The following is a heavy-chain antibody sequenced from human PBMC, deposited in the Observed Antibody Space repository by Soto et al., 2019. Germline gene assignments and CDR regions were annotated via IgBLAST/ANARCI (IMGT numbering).Heavy chain of an antibody. CDR2: INPSGGST. J-gene: IGHJ6*02. D-gene: IGHD2-8*01. CDR1: GYTFTSYY. V-gene: IGHV1-46*01. Sequence: GASVKVSCKASGYTFTSYYMHWVRQAPGQGLEWMGIINPSGGSTSYAQKFQGRVTMTRDTSTSTVYMELSSLRSEDTAVYYCARAGLYCTNGVCAYGMDVWGQGNTVTVSS. CDR3: ARAGLYCTNGVCAYGMDV.